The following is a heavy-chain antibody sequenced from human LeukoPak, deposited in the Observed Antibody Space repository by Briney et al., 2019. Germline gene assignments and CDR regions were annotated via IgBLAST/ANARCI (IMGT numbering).Heavy chain of an antibody. Sequence: PSETLSLTCTVSGGSISSYYWSWIRQPPGKGLEWIGYIYYSGSTNYNPSLKSRVTISVDTSKNQFSLKLSSVTAADTAVYYCARASYCGGDCYFYYMDVWGKGTTVTVSS. V-gene: IGHV4-59*01. CDR3: ARASYCGGDCYFYYMDV. J-gene: IGHJ6*03. CDR2: IYYSGST. D-gene: IGHD2-21*01. CDR1: GGSISSYY.